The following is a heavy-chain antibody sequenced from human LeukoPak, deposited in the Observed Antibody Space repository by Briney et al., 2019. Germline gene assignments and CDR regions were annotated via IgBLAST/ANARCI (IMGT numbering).Heavy chain of an antibody. CDR1: GFTFSSYA. CDR3: AKTPYYDFWSGYPIGYYFDY. CDR2: ISGSGGST. D-gene: IGHD3-3*01. Sequence: PGGSLRLSCAASGFTFSSYAMSWVRQAPGKGLEWVSAISGSGGSTYYADSVKGRFTISRDNSKNTLYLQMNSLRAEDTAVYYCAKTPYYDFWSGYPIGYYFDYWGQGTLVTVSS. V-gene: IGHV3-23*01. J-gene: IGHJ4*02.